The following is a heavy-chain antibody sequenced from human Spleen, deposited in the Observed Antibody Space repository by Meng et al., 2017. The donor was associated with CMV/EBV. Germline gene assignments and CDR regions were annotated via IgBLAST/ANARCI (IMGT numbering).Heavy chain of an antibody. D-gene: IGHD6-13*01. V-gene: IGHV3-7*01. CDR2: IKQDGSEK. CDR1: GFTFSNAW. J-gene: IGHJ6*02. CDR3: ARDISIAAAGTEHYYYYGMDV. Sequence: GESLKISCAASGFTFSNAWMSWVRQAPGKGLEWVANIKQDGSEKYYVDSVKGRFTISRDNAKNSLYLQMNSLRAEDTAVYYCARDISIAAAGTEHYYYYGMDVWGQGTTVTVSS.